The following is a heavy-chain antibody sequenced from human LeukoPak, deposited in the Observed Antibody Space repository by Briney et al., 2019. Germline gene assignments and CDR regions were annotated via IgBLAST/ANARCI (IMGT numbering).Heavy chain of an antibody. CDR3: ARAAFLPFTGETDGMDV. J-gene: IGHJ6*02. CDR2: IYHSGST. Sequence: SQTLSLTCAVSGGSISSGGYSWGWIRQPPGKGLEWIGYIYHSGSTYYNPSLKSRVTISVDRSKNQFSLKPSSVTAADTAVYYCARAAFLPFTGETDGMDVWGQGTTVTVSS. V-gene: IGHV4-30-2*01. CDR1: GGSISSGGYS. D-gene: IGHD2-21*01.